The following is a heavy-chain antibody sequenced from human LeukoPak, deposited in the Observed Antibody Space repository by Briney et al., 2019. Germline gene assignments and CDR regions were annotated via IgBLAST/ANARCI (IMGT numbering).Heavy chain of an antibody. V-gene: IGHV1-8*01. J-gene: IGHJ4*02. Sequence: ASVKVSCKASGYTFTSYDMNWVRQATGQGLEWMGWMNPNSGNTGYAQKFQGRVTMTRDTSISTAYMELSRLRSDDTAVYYCARAGYSGTVDYWGQGTLVTVSS. CDR3: ARAGYSGTVDY. CDR2: MNPNSGNT. CDR1: GYTFTSYD. D-gene: IGHD1-26*01.